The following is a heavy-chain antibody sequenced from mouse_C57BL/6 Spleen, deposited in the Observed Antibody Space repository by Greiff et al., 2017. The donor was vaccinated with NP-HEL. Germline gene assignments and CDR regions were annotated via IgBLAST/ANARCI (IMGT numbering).Heavy chain of an antibody. Sequence: QVQLQQSGAELVRPGASVTLSCKASGYTFTDYEMHWVKQTPVHGLEWIGAIDPETGGTAYNQKFKGKAILTADKSSSTAYMELRSLTSEDSAVYYCTKDYDGSPLFEYWGQGTTLTVSS. CDR1: GYTFTDYE. CDR3: TKDYDGSPLFEY. D-gene: IGHD1-1*01. CDR2: IDPETGGT. J-gene: IGHJ2*01. V-gene: IGHV1-15*01.